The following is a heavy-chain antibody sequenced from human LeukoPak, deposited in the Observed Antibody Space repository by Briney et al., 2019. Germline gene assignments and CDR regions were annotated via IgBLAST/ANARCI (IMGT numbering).Heavy chain of an antibody. D-gene: IGHD4-17*01. CDR2: ISSSSSYI. J-gene: IGHJ4*02. Sequence: GRSLRLSCAASGFTFSSYSMNWVRQAPGKGLEWVSSISSSSSYIYYADSVKGRFTISRDNAKNSLYLQMNSLRAEDTAVYYCARDSRRDYGDYAFFDYWGQGTLVTVSS. CDR1: GFTFSSYS. CDR3: ARDSRRDYGDYAFFDY. V-gene: IGHV3-21*01.